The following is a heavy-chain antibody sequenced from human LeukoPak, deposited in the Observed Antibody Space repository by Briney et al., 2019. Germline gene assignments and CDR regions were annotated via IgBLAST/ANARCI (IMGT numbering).Heavy chain of an antibody. J-gene: IGHJ4*02. CDR3: ARHGYDILTGYYPYYFDY. V-gene: IGHV1-69*04. CDR2: IIPILGIA. D-gene: IGHD3-9*01. CDR1: GGTFISYA. Sequence: GASVKVSCKASGGTFISYAISWVRQAPGQGLEWMGRIIPILGIANYAQKFQGRVTITADKSTSTAYMELSSLRSEDTAVYYCARHGYDILTGYYPYYFDYWGQGTLVTVSS.